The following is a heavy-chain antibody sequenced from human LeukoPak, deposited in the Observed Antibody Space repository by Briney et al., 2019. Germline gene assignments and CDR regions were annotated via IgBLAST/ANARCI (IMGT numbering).Heavy chain of an antibody. D-gene: IGHD3-10*01. V-gene: IGHV3-30*18. CDR3: AKYYYGSGSSG. J-gene: IGHJ4*02. CDR2: ISYDGSNK. Sequence: HPGGSLRLSCAASGFTFSSYGMHWVRQAPGKGLEWVAVISYDGSNKYYADSVKGRFTISRDNSKNTLYLQMNSLRAEDTAVYYCAKYYYGSGSSGWGQGTLVTVSS. CDR1: GFTFSSYG.